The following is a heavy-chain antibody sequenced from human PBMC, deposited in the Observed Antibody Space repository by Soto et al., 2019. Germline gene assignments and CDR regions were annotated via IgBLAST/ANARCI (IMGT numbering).Heavy chain of an antibody. CDR2: IYSGGST. D-gene: IGHD3-3*01. J-gene: IGHJ4*02. Sequence: EVQLVESGGGLVQPGGSLRLSCAASGFTVSSNYMSWVRQAPGKGLEWVSVIYSGGSTYYADSVKGRFTISRHNSKNTLYIQMNSLRAEDTAVYYCARQRVIGGVVKGYFDYWGQGTLVTVSS. V-gene: IGHV3-53*04. CDR3: ARQRVIGGVVKGYFDY. CDR1: GFTVSSNY.